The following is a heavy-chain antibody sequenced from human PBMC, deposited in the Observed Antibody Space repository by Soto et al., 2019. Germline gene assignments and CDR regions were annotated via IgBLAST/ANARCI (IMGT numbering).Heavy chain of an antibody. CDR3: ARGGIVVVVAATLIFDY. V-gene: IGHV1-58*01. CDR2: IGVGSDRK. D-gene: IGHD2-15*01. CDR1: GFTFTNSA. J-gene: IGHJ4*02. Sequence: SVKVSCKASGFTFTNSAVQWVRQARGQRLEWIGWIGVGSDRKDYAQKFRERVTITRDMSTSTVYMELTSLRPEDTAVYYCARGGIVVVVAATLIFDYWGQGTLVTVSS.